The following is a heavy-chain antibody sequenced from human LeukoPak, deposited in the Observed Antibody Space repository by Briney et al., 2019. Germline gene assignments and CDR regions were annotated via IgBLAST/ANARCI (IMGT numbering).Heavy chain of an antibody. CDR3: AREDIVATSKFDY. J-gene: IGHJ4*02. CDR1: GGTFSSYA. CDR2: IIPIFGTA. Sequence: SVKVSCKASGGTFSSYAISWVRQAPGQGLEWMGGIIPIFGTANYAQKFQGRVTITTDESTSTAYMGLSSLRSEDTAVYYCAREDIVATSKFDYWGQGTLVTVSS. D-gene: IGHD5-12*01. V-gene: IGHV1-69*05.